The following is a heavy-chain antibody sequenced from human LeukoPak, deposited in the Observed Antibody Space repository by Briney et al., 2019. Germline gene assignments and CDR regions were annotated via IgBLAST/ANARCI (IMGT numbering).Heavy chain of an antibody. J-gene: IGHJ4*02. V-gene: IGHV3-7*01. D-gene: IGHD6-19*01. Sequence: GVPLRLSCAASSFTLRNYWVIWVRQATGKGLEWVANIKQDGSETYYVDSVKGRFTISRDNAKNSLSLQMNSLRAEDTAVYYCARQRGSGCLDYWGQGTLVTVSS. CDR1: SFTLRNYW. CDR3: ARQRGSGCLDY. CDR2: IKQDGSET.